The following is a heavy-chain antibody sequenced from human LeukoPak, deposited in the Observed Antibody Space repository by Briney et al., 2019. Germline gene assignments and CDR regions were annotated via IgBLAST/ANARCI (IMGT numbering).Heavy chain of an antibody. CDR1: GFTFSSYS. Sequence: GGSLRLSCAASGFTFSSYSMNWVRQAPGKGLEWVGRIKSKTDGGTTDYAAPVKGRFTISRDDSKNTLYLQMNSLKTEDTAVYYCTTLPVVVVAATTDFDYWGQGTLVTVSS. J-gene: IGHJ4*02. D-gene: IGHD2-15*01. V-gene: IGHV3-15*01. CDR2: IKSKTDGGTT. CDR3: TTLPVVVVAATTDFDY.